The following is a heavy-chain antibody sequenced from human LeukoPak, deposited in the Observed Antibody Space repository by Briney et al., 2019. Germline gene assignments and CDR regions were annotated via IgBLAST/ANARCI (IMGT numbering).Heavy chain of an antibody. Sequence: PSETLSLTCAVYGGSFSGDYWSWIRQPPGKGLEWIGEINHSGSTIYNPSLKSRVTISVDTSKNQFSLKLSSVTAADTAVYYCARSYAHDYWGQGTLVTVSS. J-gene: IGHJ4*02. V-gene: IGHV4-34*01. D-gene: IGHD2-2*01. CDR1: GGSFSGDY. CDR3: ARSYAHDY. CDR2: INHSGST.